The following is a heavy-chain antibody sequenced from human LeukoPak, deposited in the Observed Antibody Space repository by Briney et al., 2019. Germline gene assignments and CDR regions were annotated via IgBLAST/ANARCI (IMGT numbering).Heavy chain of an antibody. CDR3: ARVDCSGGSCYLDYYYGMDV. CDR2: ISAYNGNT. D-gene: IGHD2-15*01. Sequence: AASVKVSCKASGYTFTSYGISWVRQAPGQGLEWMGWISAYNGNTNYAQKLQGRVTMTTDTSTSTAYMGLRSLRSDDTAVYYCARVDCSGGSCYLDYYYGMDVWGQGTTVTVSS. CDR1: GYTFTSYG. J-gene: IGHJ6*02. V-gene: IGHV1-18*01.